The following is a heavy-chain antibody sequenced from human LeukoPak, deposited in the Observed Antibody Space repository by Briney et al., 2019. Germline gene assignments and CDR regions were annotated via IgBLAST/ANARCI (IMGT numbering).Heavy chain of an antibody. CDR2: IYYSGST. CDR3: ARNHMYYYGSGFDHYGMDV. V-gene: IGHV4-59*01. CDR1: GGSISSYY. J-gene: IGHJ6*02. Sequence: PSETLSLTCTVSGGSISSYYWSWIRQPPGKGLEWIWYIYYSGSTNYNPSLKSRVTISVDTSKNQFSLKLSSVTAADTAVYYCARNHMYYYGSGFDHYGMDVWGQGTTVTVSS. D-gene: IGHD3-10*01.